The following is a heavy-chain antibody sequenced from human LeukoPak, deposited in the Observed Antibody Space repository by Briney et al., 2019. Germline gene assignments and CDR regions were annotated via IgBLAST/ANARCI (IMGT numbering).Heavy chain of an antibody. CDR3: AASDAYKGFGI. V-gene: IGHV4-59*01. J-gene: IGHJ3*02. D-gene: IGHD5-24*01. Sequence: SETLSLTCTVPGGSIRTFYWSWIRQSPGKGLEWIGYIVYNGGTNCNPSLKSRATISVDTSKRQFSLKLSSVTAADTAVYYCAASDAYKGFGIWGQGTMVTVSS. CDR2: IVYNGGT. CDR1: GGSIRTFY.